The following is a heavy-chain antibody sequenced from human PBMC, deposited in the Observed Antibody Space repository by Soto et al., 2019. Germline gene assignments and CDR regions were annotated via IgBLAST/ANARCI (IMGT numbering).Heavy chain of an antibody. CDR3: ADRCSGGRCSPFDN. CDR1: GFTFSSYA. Sequence: EVQLLESGGGLVQPGGSLRLSCAASGFTFSSYAMWWLRQAPGTGLVWVSAVSAGGTSAYYVASVEGRFTISRDNSKNTLYLQMNSLRVQDTARYYCADRCSGGRCSPFDNWGQGTLVTVAS. V-gene: IGHV3-23*01. J-gene: IGHJ4*02. CDR2: VSAGGTSA. D-gene: IGHD2-15*01.